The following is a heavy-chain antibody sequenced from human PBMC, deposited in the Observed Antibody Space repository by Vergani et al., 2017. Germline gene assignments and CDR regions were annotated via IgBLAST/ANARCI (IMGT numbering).Heavy chain of an antibody. CDR1: GYTLTELS. V-gene: IGHV1-24*01. J-gene: IGHJ6*02. CDR2: FDPEGGDT. CDR3: ATRGIAAAGKDYYYDGMDV. D-gene: IGHD6-13*01. Sequence: QVQLVQSGAEVKKPGASVKVSCKVSGYTLTELSMHWVRQAPGKGLEWRGGFDPEGGDTIYAQKFQGRVTMTEDTSTDTAYMELSSLRSEDTAVYYCATRGIAAAGKDYYYDGMDVWGQGTTVTVSS.